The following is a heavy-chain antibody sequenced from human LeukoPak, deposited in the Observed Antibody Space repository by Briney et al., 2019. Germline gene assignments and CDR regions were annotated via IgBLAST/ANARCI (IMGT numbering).Heavy chain of an antibody. D-gene: IGHD6-6*01. J-gene: IGHJ4*02. Sequence: GGSLRLSCETSGFSFRDNAMHWGRQAPGKGLGWVAIIWYDGSNWYYADSVKGRFTISRDNSKNTLYLQMNNLRVEDTAVYYCARGGLSARPDYWGQGTLVTVSS. CDR2: IWYDGSNW. CDR3: ARGGLSARPDY. CDR1: GFSFRDNA. V-gene: IGHV3-33*01.